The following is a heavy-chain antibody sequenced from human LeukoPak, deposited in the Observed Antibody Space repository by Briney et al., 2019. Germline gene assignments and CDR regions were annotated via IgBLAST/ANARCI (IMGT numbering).Heavy chain of an antibody. Sequence: GGSLRLSCAASGFTFSSYAMHWVRQAPGKGLEWVAVISYDGSNKYYADSVKGRFTISRDNSKNTLYLQMNSLRAEDTAVYYCARTYYYDSSGYYLSYYYGMDVWGQGTTVTVSS. D-gene: IGHD3-22*01. V-gene: IGHV3-30-3*01. CDR2: ISYDGSNK. J-gene: IGHJ6*02. CDR1: GFTFSSYA. CDR3: ARTYYYDSSGYYLSYYYGMDV.